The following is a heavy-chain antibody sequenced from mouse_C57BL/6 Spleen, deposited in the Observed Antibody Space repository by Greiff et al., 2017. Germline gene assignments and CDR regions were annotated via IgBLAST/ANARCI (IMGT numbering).Heavy chain of an antibody. CDR2: IYPRSGNT. CDR3: ARQIYYGTGYAMDY. V-gene: IGHV1-81*01. Sequence: QVQLQQSGAELARPGASVKLSCKASGYTFTSYGISWVKQRTGQGLEWIGEIYPRSGNTYYNEKFKGKATLTADKSFSTAYMELRSLTSEDSAVYFCARQIYYGTGYAMDYWGQGTSVTVSS. D-gene: IGHD2-1*01. J-gene: IGHJ4*01. CDR1: GYTFTSYG.